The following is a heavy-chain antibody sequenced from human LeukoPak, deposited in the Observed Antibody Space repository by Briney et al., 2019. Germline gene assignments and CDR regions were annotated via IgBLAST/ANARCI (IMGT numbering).Heavy chain of an antibody. J-gene: IGHJ4*02. CDR3: ARDDYGSGSYFDC. Sequence: GGSLRLSCAASGFTFSSYSMNWVRQAPGKGLEWVSYISSRSSYIYYADSVKGRFTISRDNAKNTLYLQMNSLRAEDTAVYYCARDDYGSGSYFDCWGQGTLVTVSS. V-gene: IGHV3-21*01. CDR1: GFTFSSYS. CDR2: ISSRSSYI. D-gene: IGHD3-10*01.